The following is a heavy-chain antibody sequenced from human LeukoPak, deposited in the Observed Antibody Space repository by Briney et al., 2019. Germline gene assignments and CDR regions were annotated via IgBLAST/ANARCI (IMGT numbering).Heavy chain of an antibody. D-gene: IGHD6-13*01. CDR3: AREGTHTINWYHWFDP. CDR2: INPSGGST. Sequence: ASVKVSCKASGYTFTSYYMHWVRQAPGQGLEWMGIINPSGGSTSYAQKFQGRVTMTRDTSTSTVYMELSSLRSEDTAVYFCAREGTHTINWYHWFDPWGQGTLVTVSS. CDR1: GYTFTSYY. J-gene: IGHJ5*02. V-gene: IGHV1-46*01.